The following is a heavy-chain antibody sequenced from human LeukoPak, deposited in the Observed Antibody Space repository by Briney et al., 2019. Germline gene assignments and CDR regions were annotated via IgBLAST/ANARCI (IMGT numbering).Heavy chain of an antibody. V-gene: IGHV5-51*01. J-gene: IGHJ4*02. Sequence: GRSRQISCKGSGYSFPSYWIGWVRQMSGQGLEWMGIIYFGVVGARYSPSFQGQVTMTADKSIHTVYLQWSSLKASDTATYYCARHDTETSTDSWGRGTVIFASS. CDR1: GYSFPSYW. D-gene: IGHD1-14*01. CDR3: ARHDTETSTDS. CDR2: IYFGVVGA.